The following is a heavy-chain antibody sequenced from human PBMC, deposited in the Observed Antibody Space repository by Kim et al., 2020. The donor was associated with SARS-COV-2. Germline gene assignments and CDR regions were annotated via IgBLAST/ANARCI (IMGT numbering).Heavy chain of an antibody. D-gene: IGHD6-13*01. CDR3: ASREAAGGLDS. V-gene: IGHV4-31*03. J-gene: IGHJ5*01. CDR1: GGSLSSGGYY. Sequence: SETLSLTCSVSGGSLSSGGYYWSWIRQHPGKGLEWVGYIHDTGTSFYNPSLQSRIIISMDTSENQIPLKLISVTAADTAMYFCASREAAGGLDSWGQGTL. CDR2: IHDTGTS.